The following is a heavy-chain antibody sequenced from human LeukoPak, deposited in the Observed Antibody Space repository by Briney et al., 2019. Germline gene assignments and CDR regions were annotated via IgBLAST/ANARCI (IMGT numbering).Heavy chain of an antibody. V-gene: IGHV3-74*01. Sequence: GGSLRLSCAASGFTFSSYWMFWVRQAPGRGLEWVSRINNVGNGASHADSVRGRFTISRDNAKNMLYLQLNSLRAEDTAVYYCARVAYYYYYYMDVWGKGTTVTVSS. J-gene: IGHJ6*03. CDR2: INNVGNGA. CDR1: GFTFSSYW. CDR3: ARVAYYYYYYMDV.